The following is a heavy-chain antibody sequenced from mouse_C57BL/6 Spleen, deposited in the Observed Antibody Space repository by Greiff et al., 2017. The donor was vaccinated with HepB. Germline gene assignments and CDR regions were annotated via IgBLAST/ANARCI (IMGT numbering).Heavy chain of an antibody. CDR2: ISSGGDYI. CDR1: GFTFSSYA. D-gene: IGHD2-5*01. CDR3: TRENYSNYLGAMDY. Sequence: EVHLVESGEGLVKPGGSLKLSCAASGFTFSSYAMSWVRQTPEKRLEWVAYISSGGDYIYYADTVKGRFTISRDNARNTLYLQMSSLKSEDTAMYYCTRENYSNYLGAMDYWGQGTSVTVSS. J-gene: IGHJ4*01. V-gene: IGHV5-9-1*02.